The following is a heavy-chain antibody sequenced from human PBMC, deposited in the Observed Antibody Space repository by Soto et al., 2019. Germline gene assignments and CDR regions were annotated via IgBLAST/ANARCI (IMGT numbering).Heavy chain of an antibody. CDR2: FDPEDGET. Sequence: VKVSCKVSGYTLTELSMHWVRQAPGKGLEWMGGFDPEDGETIYAQKFQGRVTMTEDTSTDTAYMELSSLRSEDTAVYYCKAQYTRRPRSYYYYGMDVWGQGTTVTVSS. J-gene: IGHJ6*02. CDR1: GYTLTELS. V-gene: IGHV1-24*01. D-gene: IGHD5-18*01. CDR3: KAQYTRRPRSYYYYGMDV.